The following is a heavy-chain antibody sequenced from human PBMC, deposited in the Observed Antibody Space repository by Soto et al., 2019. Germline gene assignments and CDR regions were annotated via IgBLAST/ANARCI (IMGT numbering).Heavy chain of an antibody. CDR2: ISYDGSNK. CDR1: GFTFSSYC. Sequence: GGSLRLSCGASGFTFSSYCMHWVRQAPGKGLEWVAVISYDGSNKYYADSVKGRFTISRDNSKNTLYLQMNSLRAEDTAVYYCAKDLCPGDYRCRYYYGMDVWGQGTTVTVSS. V-gene: IGHV3-30*18. D-gene: IGHD4-17*01. J-gene: IGHJ6*02. CDR3: AKDLCPGDYRCRYYYGMDV.